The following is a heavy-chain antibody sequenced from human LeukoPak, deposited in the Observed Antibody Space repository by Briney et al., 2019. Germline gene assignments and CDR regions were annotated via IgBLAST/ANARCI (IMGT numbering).Heavy chain of an antibody. D-gene: IGHD3-3*01. CDR2: FDPEDGET. Sequence: ASVKVSCKVSGYTLTELSMHWVRQAPGKGLEWMGGFDPEDGETIYAQKFQGRVTMTEDTSTDTAYMELSSLRSDDTAVYYCARAPPYYDFWSGVYYFDYWAREPWSPSPQ. CDR1: GYTLTELS. J-gene: IGHJ4*02. V-gene: IGHV1-24*01. CDR3: ARAPPYYDFWSGVYYFDY.